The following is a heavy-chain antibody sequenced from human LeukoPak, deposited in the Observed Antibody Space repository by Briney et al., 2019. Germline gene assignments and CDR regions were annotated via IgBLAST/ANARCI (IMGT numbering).Heavy chain of an antibody. J-gene: IGHJ4*02. CDR2: ISSNGGST. CDR1: GFSFSSYA. Sequence: PGGSLRLSCAASGFSFSSYAMHWVRQAPGKGLEYVSAISSNGGSTYYANSVKGRFTTSRDNSKNTLYLQMGSLRAEDMAVYYCARFGRAVAGLLDYWGQGTLVTVSS. V-gene: IGHV3-64*01. CDR3: ARFGRAVAGLLDY. D-gene: IGHD6-19*01.